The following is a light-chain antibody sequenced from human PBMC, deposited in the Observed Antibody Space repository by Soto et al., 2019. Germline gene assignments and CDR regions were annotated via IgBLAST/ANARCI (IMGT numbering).Light chain of an antibody. CDR3: SSYTTSSTVL. CDR1: RSDIGGYNY. CDR2: DVS. J-gene: IGLJ2*01. V-gene: IGLV2-14*03. Sequence: QSVLTQPACVSGSPGQSITISCTGTRSDIGGYNYVSWYQQHPGKAPKLMIYDVSYRPSGVSNRFSGSKSGNTASLTISGLQTEDEADYYCSSYTTSSTVLFGGGTKLTVL.